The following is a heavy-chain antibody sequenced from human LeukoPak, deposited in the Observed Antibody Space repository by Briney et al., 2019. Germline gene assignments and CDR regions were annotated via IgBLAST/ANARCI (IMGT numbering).Heavy chain of an antibody. CDR1: GGSIIGYY. Sequence: SETLSLTCTVSGGSIIGYYWSWIRQPPGKGLEWIGYIYYSGSTNYNPSLKSRVTISVDTSKNQFSLKLSSVTAADTAMYYCARGYCSSTSCPLDYWGQGTLVTVSS. V-gene: IGHV4-59*01. J-gene: IGHJ4*02. CDR2: IYYSGST. D-gene: IGHD2-2*01. CDR3: ARGYCSSTSCPLDY.